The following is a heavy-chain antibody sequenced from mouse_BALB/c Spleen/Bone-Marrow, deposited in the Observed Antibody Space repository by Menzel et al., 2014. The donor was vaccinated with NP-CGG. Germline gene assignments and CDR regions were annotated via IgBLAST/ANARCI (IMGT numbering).Heavy chain of an antibody. V-gene: IGHV5-17*02. CDR1: GFTFRSFG. CDR2: ISGGTSTI. CDR3: VRGGYYVPSYFDS. J-gene: IGHJ2*01. D-gene: IGHD2-3*01. Sequence: EVKLLESGGGLVQPGGSRKLSCAASGFTFRSFGMHWARQAPEKGLEWVAYISGGTSTISYADTVKGRFTISRDNPNNTLFLQMTSLRSEDTAMYYCVRGGYYVPSYFDSWGQGTTLTVSS.